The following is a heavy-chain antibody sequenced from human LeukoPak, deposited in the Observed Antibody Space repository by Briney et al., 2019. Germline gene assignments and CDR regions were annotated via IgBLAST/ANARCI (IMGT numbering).Heavy chain of an antibody. Sequence: GESLRLSCAASGFTFSSYSMNWVRQAPGKGLEWVSSISSSSSYIYYADSVKGRFTISRDNAENSLYLQMNSLRAEDTAVYYCARGGSDAAGMDVWGQGTTVTVSS. CDR3: ARGGSDAAGMDV. CDR1: GFTFSSYS. V-gene: IGHV3-21*01. J-gene: IGHJ6*02. CDR2: ISSSSSYI. D-gene: IGHD2-15*01.